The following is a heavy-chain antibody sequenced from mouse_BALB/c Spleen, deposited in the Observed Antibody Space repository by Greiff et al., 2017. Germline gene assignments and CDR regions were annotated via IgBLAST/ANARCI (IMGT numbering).Heavy chain of an antibody. D-gene: IGHD1-1*02. V-gene: IGHV2-9*02. Sequence: VQLVESGPGLVAPSQSLSITCTVSGFSLTSYGVHWVRQPPGKGLEWLGVIWAGGSTNYNSALMSRLSISKDNSKSQVFLKMNSLQTDDTAMYYCARDGISRPYGPFAYWGQGTLVTVSA. CDR1: GFSLTSYG. CDR3: ARDGISRPYGPFAY. J-gene: IGHJ3*01. CDR2: IWAGGST.